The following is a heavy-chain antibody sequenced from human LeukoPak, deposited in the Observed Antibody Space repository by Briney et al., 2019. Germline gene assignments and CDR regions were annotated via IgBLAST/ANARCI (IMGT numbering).Heavy chain of an antibody. D-gene: IGHD3-22*01. CDR3: ASFYDSSGYAYFDY. CDR1: GGSISSYY. V-gene: IGHV4-59*01. Sequence: SETLSLTCTVSGGSISSYYWSWIRQPPGKGLEWLGYIYYSGSTNYNPSLKSRVTISVDTSKNQFSLKLSSVTAADTAVYYCASFYDSSGYAYFDYWGQGTLVTVSS. CDR2: IYYSGST. J-gene: IGHJ4*02.